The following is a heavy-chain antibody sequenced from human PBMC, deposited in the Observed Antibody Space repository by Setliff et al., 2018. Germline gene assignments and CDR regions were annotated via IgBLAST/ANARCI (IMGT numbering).Heavy chain of an antibody. CDR2: IYPGDSDT. CDR1: GYNFNNNW. CDR3: AKFGADYWFGP. D-gene: IGHD2-21*01. Sequence: HGASLTISCRASGYNFNNNWIGWLRQIPGKGLEWIGIIYPGDSDTKYSPSFQGHVFMSVDRSATTAYLQWRSLQASDSALYYCAKFGADYWFGPWGQGALVTVSS. J-gene: IGHJ5*02. V-gene: IGHV5-51*01.